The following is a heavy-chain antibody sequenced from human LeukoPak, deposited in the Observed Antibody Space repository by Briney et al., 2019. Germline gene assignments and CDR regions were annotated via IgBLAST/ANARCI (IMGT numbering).Heavy chain of an antibody. Sequence: GGSLRLSCAASGFTFSNYAMRWVRQAPGKGLEWVSGISGSGDSTYYADSVKGRFTIPRDNSKNTLYLQMNSLRAEDTAVYYCARRSGIAVAGAFDYWGQGTLVTVSS. CDR3: ARRSGIAVAGAFDY. V-gene: IGHV3-23*01. CDR1: GFTFSNYA. D-gene: IGHD6-19*01. CDR2: ISGSGDST. J-gene: IGHJ4*02.